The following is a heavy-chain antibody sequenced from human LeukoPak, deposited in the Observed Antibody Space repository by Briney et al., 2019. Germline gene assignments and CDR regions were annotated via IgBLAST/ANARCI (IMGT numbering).Heavy chain of an antibody. D-gene: IGHD6-19*01. Sequence: SQTLSLTCAISGDSVSSNSAAWNWIRQSPSRGLEWLGRTYYRSKWYNDYAVSVKSRITINPDTSKNQFSLQLNSVTPEDTAVYYCARDLSLTYSRGWYWFDPWGQGTLVTVSS. J-gene: IGHJ5*02. CDR3: ARDLSLTYSRGWYWFDP. V-gene: IGHV6-1*01. CDR1: GDSVSSNSAA. CDR2: TYYRSKWYN.